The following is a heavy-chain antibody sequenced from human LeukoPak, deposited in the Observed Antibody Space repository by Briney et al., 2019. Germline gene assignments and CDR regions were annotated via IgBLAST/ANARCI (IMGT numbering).Heavy chain of an antibody. CDR1: GFTFSSYA. J-gene: IGHJ6*02. CDR3: ARTTPSHYYYYGMDV. Sequence: PGRSLRLSCAASGFTFSSYAMHWVRQAPGKGLEWVAVISYDGSNKYYADSVKGRFTISRDNSKNTLYLQMNSLRAEDTAVYYCARTTPSHYYYYGMDVWGQGTTVTVSS. V-gene: IGHV3-30-3*01. CDR2: ISYDGSNK. D-gene: IGHD1-26*01.